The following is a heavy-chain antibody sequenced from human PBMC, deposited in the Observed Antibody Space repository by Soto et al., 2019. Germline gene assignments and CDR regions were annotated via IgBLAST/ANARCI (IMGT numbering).Heavy chain of an antibody. J-gene: IGHJ4*02. V-gene: IGHV3-73*01. Sequence: PGGSLRLSCAASGFTFSASAMHWLRQASGKRLEWVGRIRSKSNSYVTAYAASVKGRFTVSRDDSKNTAYLQMMSLKTEDTAVYYCTRSVTGITAHFDFWGLGTLVTVSS. CDR3: TRSVTGITAHFDF. CDR2: IRSKSNSYVT. CDR1: GFTFSASA. D-gene: IGHD5-18*01.